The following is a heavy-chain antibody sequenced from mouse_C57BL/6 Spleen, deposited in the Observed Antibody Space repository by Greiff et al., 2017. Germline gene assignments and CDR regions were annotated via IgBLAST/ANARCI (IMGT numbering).Heavy chain of an antibody. J-gene: IGHJ4*01. V-gene: IGHV1-64*01. CDR2: IHPNSGST. CDR1: GYTFTSYW. Sequence: QVQLQQPGAELVKPGASVKLSCKASGYTFTSYWMHWVKQRPGQGLEWIGMIHPNSGSTNYNEKFKSKATLTVDKSSSTAYMQLSSLTSEDSAVYYCARTYGSSFYYAMGYWGQGTSVTVSS. D-gene: IGHD1-1*01. CDR3: ARTYGSSFYYAMGY.